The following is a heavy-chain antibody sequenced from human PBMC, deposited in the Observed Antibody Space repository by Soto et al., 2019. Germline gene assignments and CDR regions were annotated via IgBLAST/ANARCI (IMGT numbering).Heavy chain of an antibody. J-gene: IGHJ4*02. CDR3: ARDQNDILTGYYTFDY. D-gene: IGHD3-9*01. V-gene: IGHV3-21*01. CDR1: GFTFSSYS. CDR2: ISSSSSYI. Sequence: GGSLRLSCAASGFTFSSYSMNWVRQAPGKGLEWVSSISSSSSYIYYADSVKGRFTISRDNAKNSLYLQMNSLRVEDTAVYYCARDQNDILTGYYTFDYWGQGTLVTVSS.